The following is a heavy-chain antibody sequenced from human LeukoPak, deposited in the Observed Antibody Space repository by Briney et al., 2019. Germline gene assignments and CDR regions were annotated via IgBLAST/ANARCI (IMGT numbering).Heavy chain of an antibody. V-gene: IGHV3-23*01. D-gene: IGHD3-3*01. CDR3: ARIGLTTSNFDY. Sequence: GGSLRLSCAASGFTFSSYAMTWVRQAPGKGPEWVSGISANGAGAYYADSVKGRATISRDNSKNMLYLQMNSLRADDTAIYYCARIGLTTSNFDYWGQGTLVTVSS. J-gene: IGHJ4*02. CDR1: GFTFSSYA. CDR2: ISANGAGA.